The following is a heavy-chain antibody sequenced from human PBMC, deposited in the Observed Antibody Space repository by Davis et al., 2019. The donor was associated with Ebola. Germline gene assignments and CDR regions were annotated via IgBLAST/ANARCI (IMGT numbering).Heavy chain of an antibody. CDR1: GFTFSSYW. CDR2: INSDGSST. Sequence: GESLKISCAASGFTFSSYWMHWVRQAPGKGLVWVSRINSDGSSTNYADSVKGRFTISRDNAKNTLYLQMNSLRAEDTAMYYCTRGGAGVVAAPDNWFDPWGQGTLVTVSS. CDR3: TRGGAGVVAAPDNWFDP. D-gene: IGHD2-15*01. J-gene: IGHJ5*02. V-gene: IGHV3-74*01.